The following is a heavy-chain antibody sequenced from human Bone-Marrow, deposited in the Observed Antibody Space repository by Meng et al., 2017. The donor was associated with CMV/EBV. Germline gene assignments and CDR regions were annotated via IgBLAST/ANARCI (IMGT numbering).Heavy chain of an antibody. CDR1: TFSSYA. V-gene: IGHV3-23*01. D-gene: IGHD3-22*01. Sequence: TFSSYAMSWVRRAPGKGLEWVSSISGSGGSTYYADSVKGRFTISRDNSKNTLYLQMNSLRAEDTAVYYCAGSGADSSGYYYFDAFDIWGQGTMVTVSS. CDR3: AGSGADSSGYYYFDAFDI. CDR2: ISGSGGST. J-gene: IGHJ3*02.